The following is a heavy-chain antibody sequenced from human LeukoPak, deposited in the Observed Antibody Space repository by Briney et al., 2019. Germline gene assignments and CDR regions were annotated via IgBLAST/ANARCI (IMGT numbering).Heavy chain of an antibody. CDR3: ARYNVVVVAATFDY. CDR2: INHSGST. V-gene: IGHV4-34*01. J-gene: IGHJ4*02. D-gene: IGHD2-15*01. CDR1: GGSFSGYY. Sequence: SETLSLACAVYGGSFSGYYWSWIRQPPGKGLEWIGEINHSGSTNYNPSLKSRVTISVDTSKNQFSLKLSSVTAADTAVYYCARYNVVVVAATFDYWGQGTLVTVSS.